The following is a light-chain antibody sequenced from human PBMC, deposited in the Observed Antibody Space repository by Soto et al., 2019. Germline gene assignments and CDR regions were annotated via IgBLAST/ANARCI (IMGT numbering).Light chain of an antibody. Sequence: DIQMTQSPSTLSASVGDRVTITCRASQSISNRLAWYQQKPGKAPKVVIYDASSLESGVPSRFSGSGSGTEFILTINSLQPYDVATYCCQHYGGMWAFGQGTKVEIK. V-gene: IGKV1-5*01. CDR1: QSISNR. CDR3: QHYGGMWA. CDR2: DAS. J-gene: IGKJ1*01.